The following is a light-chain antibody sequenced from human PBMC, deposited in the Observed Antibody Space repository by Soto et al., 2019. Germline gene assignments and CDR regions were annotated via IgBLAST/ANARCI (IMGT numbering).Light chain of an antibody. CDR2: LSSDGSH. CDR1: SGHSSYA. CDR3: QTWDTGARVV. V-gene: IGLV4-69*01. Sequence: QLVPTQSPSASASLGAPVKLPCTLSSGHSSYAIAWHQQQPEKGPRYLMKLSSDGSHSKGDGIPDRFSGSSSGAERYLTISSLQSEDEADYYCQTWDTGARVVFGGGTKSPS. J-gene: IGLJ2*01.